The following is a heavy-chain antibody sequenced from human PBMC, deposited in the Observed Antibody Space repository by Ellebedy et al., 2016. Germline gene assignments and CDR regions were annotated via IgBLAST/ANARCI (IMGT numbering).Heavy chain of an antibody. J-gene: IGHJ5*02. CDR1: GGSISSVGYH. D-gene: IGHD2-15*01. CDR3: ARRTPGNWFDP. CDR2: IYHSGST. Sequence: LRLSCSVSGGSISSVGYHWSWIRQHPGKGLEWIGYIYHSGSTYYNPSLKSRVTISADTSKKQFSLNLSSVTAADTAVYYCARRTPGNWFDPWGQGTLVTVSS. V-gene: IGHV4-31*03.